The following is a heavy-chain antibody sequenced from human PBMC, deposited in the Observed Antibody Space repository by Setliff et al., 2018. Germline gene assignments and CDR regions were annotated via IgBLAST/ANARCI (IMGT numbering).Heavy chain of an antibody. Sequence: PGGSLRLSCAASGFTFSTYRMHWVRQAPGKGLEWVAVIWDDGVKKYHADSVKGRFTISRDNSKNTLYLQMSSLKPEDTAVYYCARWTTAFDYWGQGTLVTVSS. CDR3: ARWTTAFDY. J-gene: IGHJ4*02. V-gene: IGHV3-33*08. CDR1: GFTFSTYR. D-gene: IGHD4-17*01. CDR2: IWDDGVKK.